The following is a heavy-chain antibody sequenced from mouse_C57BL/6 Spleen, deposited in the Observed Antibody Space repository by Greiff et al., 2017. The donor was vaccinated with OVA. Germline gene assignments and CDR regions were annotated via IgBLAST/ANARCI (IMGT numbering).Heavy chain of an antibody. CDR1: GFTFTSYW. J-gene: IGHJ3*01. CDR2: IDTNSGGT. CDR3: ASDEGTAQAFAY. D-gene: IGHD3-2*02. Sequence: QVQLLQPGAEFVKPGASVKLSCKASGFTFTSYWMHWVMQRPGRGLEWIGRIDTNSGGTKYTEKLTSKVTLSVDNPYSTVSMQISSLTSEDSAVYYSASDEGTAQAFAYWGQGTLVTVSA. V-gene: IGHV1-72*01.